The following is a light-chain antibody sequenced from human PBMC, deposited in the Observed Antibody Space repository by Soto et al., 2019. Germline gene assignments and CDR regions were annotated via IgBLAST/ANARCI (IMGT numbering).Light chain of an antibody. CDR3: SSYTSASTPLV. CDR2: DVS. J-gene: IGLJ2*01. Sequence: QSALTQPASVSGSPGQSITISCTGTGSDVGGYNYVPWYQQHPGKAPKVMIYDVSNRPSGVSNRFSGPKSGNTASLTISGLQAEDEADYYCSSYTSASTPLVFGGGTKLTVL. CDR1: GSDVGGYNY. V-gene: IGLV2-14*01.